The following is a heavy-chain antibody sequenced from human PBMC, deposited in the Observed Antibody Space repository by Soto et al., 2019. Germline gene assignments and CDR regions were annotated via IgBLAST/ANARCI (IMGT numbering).Heavy chain of an antibody. D-gene: IGHD2-2*03. Sequence: PSETLSLTCAVYGGSFSGYYWSWIRQPPGKGLEWIGEINHSGSTNYNPSLKSRVTISVDTSKNQFSLKLSSVTAADTAVYYCARGLDIGDYMDVWGKGTTVTVS. J-gene: IGHJ6*03. CDR2: INHSGST. CDR1: GGSFSGYY. V-gene: IGHV4-34*01. CDR3: ARGLDIGDYMDV.